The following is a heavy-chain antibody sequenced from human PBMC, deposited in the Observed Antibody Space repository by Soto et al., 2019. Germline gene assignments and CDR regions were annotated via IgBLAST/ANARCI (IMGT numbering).Heavy chain of an antibody. V-gene: IGHV3-7*05. J-gene: IGHJ6*02. CDR1: GFTFSSDW. D-gene: IGHD3-3*01. CDR2: IKQDGSEK. Sequence: GGSLRLSCAASGFTFSSDWMSWVRQAPGKGLEWVANIKQDGSEKYYVDSVKGRFTISRDNAKNSLYLQMNSLRAEDTAVYYCARDLEGTSERITIFGVVNPLYGMDVWGQGTTVTVSS. CDR3: ARDLEGTSERITIFGVVNPLYGMDV.